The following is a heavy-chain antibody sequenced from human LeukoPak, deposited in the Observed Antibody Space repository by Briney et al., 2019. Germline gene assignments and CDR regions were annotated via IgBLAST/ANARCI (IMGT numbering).Heavy chain of an antibody. CDR2: ISYDGSNK. D-gene: IGHD5-18*01. CDR3: AGVDAAMPDAFDI. CDR1: GFTFSSYA. Sequence: GGSLRLSCAASGFTFSSYAMHWVRQAPGKGLEWVAAISYDGSNKYSADSVKGRFTISRDSSKNTLYLQMSSLRADDTALYYCAGVDAAMPDAFDIWGQGTTVIVSS. V-gene: IGHV3-30*04. J-gene: IGHJ3*02.